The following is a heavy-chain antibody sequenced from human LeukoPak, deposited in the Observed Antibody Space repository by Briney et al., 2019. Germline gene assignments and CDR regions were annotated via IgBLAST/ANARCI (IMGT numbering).Heavy chain of an antibody. D-gene: IGHD3-22*01. CDR1: GGSISSSSYY. CDR3: ARHLPYYYDSSGYFDY. J-gene: IGHJ4*02. CDR2: VYYSGST. Sequence: PSETLSLTCTVSGGSISSSSYYWGWIRQPPGKGLEWSGSVYYSGSTYYNPSLKSRVTISVDTSKNQFSLKLSSVTAADTAVYYCARHLPYYYDSSGYFDYWGQGTLVTVSS. V-gene: IGHV4-39*01.